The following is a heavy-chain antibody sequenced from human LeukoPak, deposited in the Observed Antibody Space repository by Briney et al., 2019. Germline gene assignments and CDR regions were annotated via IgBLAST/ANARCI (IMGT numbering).Heavy chain of an antibody. CDR3: ARHRDYYDSSGSRYFDL. Sequence: SETLSLTCAVSGGSISSSSYYWGWIRQPPGKGLEWIGSIYYSGSTYYNPSLKSRVTISVDTSKNQSSLKLSSVTAADTAVYYCARHRDYYDSSGSRYFDLWGRGTLVTVSS. V-gene: IGHV4-39*01. CDR1: GGSISSSSYY. D-gene: IGHD3-22*01. J-gene: IGHJ2*01. CDR2: IYYSGST.